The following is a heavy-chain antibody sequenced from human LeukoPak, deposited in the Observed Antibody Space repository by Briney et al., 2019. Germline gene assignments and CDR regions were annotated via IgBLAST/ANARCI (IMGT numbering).Heavy chain of an antibody. CDR2: IYSGGST. D-gene: IGHD2-15*01. Sequence: GGSLRLSCAASGFTVSSNYMSWVRQAPGKGLEWVSVIYSGGSTYYADSVKGRFTTSRDNSKNTLYLQMNSLRAEDTAVYYCARHGAATIFYYFDYWGQGTLVTVSS. CDR1: GFTVSSNY. J-gene: IGHJ4*02. V-gene: IGHV3-66*04. CDR3: ARHGAATIFYYFDY.